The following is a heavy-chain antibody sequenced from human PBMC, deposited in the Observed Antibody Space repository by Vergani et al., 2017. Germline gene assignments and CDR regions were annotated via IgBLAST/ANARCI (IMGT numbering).Heavy chain of an antibody. D-gene: IGHD3-10*01. CDR3: GRVADFYGLGSRLLDL. CDR1: GGSMSGYY. J-gene: IGHJ5*02. Sequence: QVRLQESGPGLVKPSETLSLTCSVSGGSMSGYYWSWIRQPPGKELEWIGYMYHSGSTKYNTSLETRVTISGDTSKNQFSLKLNSVTAADTAVYYCGRVADFYGLGSRLLDLWVQGILVTVSS. V-gene: IGHV4-59*01. CDR2: MYHSGST.